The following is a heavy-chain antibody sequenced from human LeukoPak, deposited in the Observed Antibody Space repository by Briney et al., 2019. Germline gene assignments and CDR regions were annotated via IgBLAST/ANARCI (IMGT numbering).Heavy chain of an antibody. CDR3: ARVSGYSGTWYVDY. CDR1: GXTFKSYG. J-gene: IGHJ4*02. CDR2: IWYDGSNK. Sequence: GGSLRLSWVASGXTFKSYGVHWVRQAPGKGLEWVAIIWYDGSNKYYADFVKGRFTTSRDNSKNTLYLQMNSLRADDTAVYYCARVSGYSGTWYVDYWGQGTLVTVSS. V-gene: IGHV3-33*01. D-gene: IGHD6-13*01.